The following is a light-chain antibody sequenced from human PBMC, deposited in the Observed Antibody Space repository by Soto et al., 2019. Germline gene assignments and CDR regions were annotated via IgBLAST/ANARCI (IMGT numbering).Light chain of an antibody. CDR3: QQYNNWPPWT. J-gene: IGKJ1*01. CDR1: QSVSSD. V-gene: IGKV3D-15*01. Sequence: EIVLTQSPATLSLSPGERVTLSCRASQSVSSDVAWFQQKPGQAPRLVIFGASTRASGIPARFSGRGSGTDFTLTISSLQSDDFAVYYCQQYNNWPPWTFGQGTKVDIK. CDR2: GAS.